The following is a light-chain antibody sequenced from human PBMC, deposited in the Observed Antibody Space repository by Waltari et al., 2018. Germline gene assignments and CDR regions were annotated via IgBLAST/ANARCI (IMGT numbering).Light chain of an antibody. CDR1: TNDIGSYNY. J-gene: IGLJ2*01. CDR3: SSYVASRIV. CDR2: EVS. Sequence: QSALPQPPPASGSPGQSVTLSCTGTTNDIGSYNYVSWYQHHPGKAPKLIIYEVSNRPSGVSKRFSGSKSGSTASLTVSALQVEDEAIYYCSSYVASRIVFGGGTRLTVL. V-gene: IGLV2-8*01.